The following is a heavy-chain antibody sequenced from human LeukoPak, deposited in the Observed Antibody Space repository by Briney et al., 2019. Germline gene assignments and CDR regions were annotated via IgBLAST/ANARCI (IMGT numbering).Heavy chain of an antibody. CDR3: ARGRYSITGTAEFDY. Sequence: PSETLSLTCAVYGGSFSGYYWSWIRQPPGKGLEWIGEINHSGSTNYNPSLKSRVTISVDTSKNQFSLKLSSVTAADTAVYYCARGRYSITGTAEFDYWGQGTLVTVSS. D-gene: IGHD1-7*01. CDR1: GGSFSGYY. V-gene: IGHV4-34*01. CDR2: INHSGST. J-gene: IGHJ4*02.